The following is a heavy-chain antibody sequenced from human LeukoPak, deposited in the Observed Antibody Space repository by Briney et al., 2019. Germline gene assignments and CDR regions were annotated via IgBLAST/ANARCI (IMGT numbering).Heavy chain of an antibody. V-gene: IGHV4-59*01. D-gene: IGHD2-21*02. CDR3: ARGDGAFDP. J-gene: IGHJ5*02. CDR1: GGSISSYY. CDR2: IHYSGST. Sequence: SETLSLTCSVSGGSISSYYWNWIRQPPGKELEWIGDIHYSGSTNYNPSLRSRVTISVDTSKNQFSLKLRPVTAADTAMYYCARGDGAFDPWGQGTLVTVSS.